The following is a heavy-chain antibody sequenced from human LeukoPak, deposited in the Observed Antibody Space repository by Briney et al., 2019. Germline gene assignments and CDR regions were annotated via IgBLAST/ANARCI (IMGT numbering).Heavy chain of an antibody. CDR1: GFIVSRNY. D-gene: IGHD3-10*01. V-gene: IGHV3-53*01. Sequence: GGSLRLSCAASGFIVSRNYMSWVRQAPGKGLEWVSVIYDGNTYYADSVKGRFTISRDNSKNTLYLQMNGLRAEDTAIYYCAGFVRGLPHWGQGALVTVSS. CDR2: IYDGNT. CDR3: AGFVRGLPH. J-gene: IGHJ4*02.